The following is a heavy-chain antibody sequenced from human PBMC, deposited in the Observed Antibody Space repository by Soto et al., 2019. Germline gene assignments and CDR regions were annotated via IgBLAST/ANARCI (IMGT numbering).Heavy chain of an antibody. CDR3: ATQALMSSHPGVGATYFDH. Sequence: ASVKVSCKVYGQTLSEVSIHWMRQAPGMGLQWVGGFEPEDGEIVHAQMFQGRVTMTEEASTDTVYMELNSLKSEDTAVYYCATQALMSSHPGVGATYFDHWGQGALVTAPS. V-gene: IGHV1-24*01. J-gene: IGHJ4*02. D-gene: IGHD3-3*01. CDR1: GQTLSEVS. CDR2: FEPEDGEI.